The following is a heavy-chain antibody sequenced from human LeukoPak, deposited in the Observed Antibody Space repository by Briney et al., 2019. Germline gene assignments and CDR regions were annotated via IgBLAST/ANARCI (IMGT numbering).Heavy chain of an antibody. CDR1: GGSISSSSYY. J-gene: IGHJ5*02. CDR3: ARQEVVVAATLNWFDP. D-gene: IGHD2-15*01. V-gene: IGHV4-39*01. Sequence: SETLSLTCTVSGGSISSSSYYWAGSARPPGKGWGGIGRIYYSGSTYYNPSLKSRVTISVDTSKNQFSLKLSSVTAADTAVYYCARQEVVVAATLNWFDPWGQGTLVTVSS. CDR2: IYYSGST.